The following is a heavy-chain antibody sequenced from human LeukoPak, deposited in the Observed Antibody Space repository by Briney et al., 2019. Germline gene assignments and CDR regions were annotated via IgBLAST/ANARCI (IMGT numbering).Heavy chain of an antibody. CDR2: IYPTGSS. D-gene: IGHD6-13*01. CDR1: GGSMNTYY. V-gene: IGHV4-4*07. J-gene: IGHJ4*02. CDR3: ARLNLIGSSPVHHYDF. Sequence: PSETLSLTCTVSGGSMNTYYWSWIRQPAGKGLEWIGRIYPTGSSNYNPSLKSRVTMSVDTSKNQFSLKVRSVTAADTAVYYCARLNLIGSSPVHHYDFWGQGTLVTVSS.